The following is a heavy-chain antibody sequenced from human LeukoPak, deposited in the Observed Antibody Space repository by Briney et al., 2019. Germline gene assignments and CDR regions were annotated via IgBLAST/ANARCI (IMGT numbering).Heavy chain of an antibody. V-gene: IGHV1-2*02. CDR1: GYTFTGYY. CDR2: INPNSGGT. J-gene: IGHJ5*02. Sequence: GASVKVSCKASGYTFTGYYMHWVRQAPGQGLEWMGWINPNSGGTNYAQKFQGRVTMTRDTSTSTVYMELSSLRSEDTAVYYCASQRFGCSSTSCYRLNWFDPWGQGTLVTVSS. CDR3: ASQRFGCSSTSCYRLNWFDP. D-gene: IGHD2-2*01.